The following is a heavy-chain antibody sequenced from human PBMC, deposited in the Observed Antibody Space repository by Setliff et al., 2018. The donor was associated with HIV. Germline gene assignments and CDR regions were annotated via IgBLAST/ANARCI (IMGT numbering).Heavy chain of an antibody. CDR3: ARDPYSSGWNEYLSYYSYYNMDV. V-gene: IGHV3-30*03. J-gene: IGHJ6*02. Sequence: GGSLRLSCAASGFTFSDYGMHWVRQAPGKGLEWVALISYDGGNEYHADSVKGRFTIYRDNSKDTLFLQMNSLRPEDTAIYYCARDPYSSGWNEYLSYYSYYNMDVWGQGTTVTVSS. CDR1: GFTFSDYG. D-gene: IGHD6-19*01. CDR2: ISYDGGNE.